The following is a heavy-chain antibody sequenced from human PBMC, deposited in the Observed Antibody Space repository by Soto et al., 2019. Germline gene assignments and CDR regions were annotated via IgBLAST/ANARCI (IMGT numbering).Heavy chain of an antibody. CDR3: ARLMTISGVVRYYMGV. CDR2: IYYTGST. J-gene: IGHJ6*03. Sequence: SETLSLTCAVYGGSFSGYYWSWIRQHPGKGLEWIAYIYYTGSTYYNPSLKSRVTMSVDTSKNQFSLKLSSVTAADTAVYYCARLMTISGVVRYYMGVWGKGTTVTVSS. D-gene: IGHD3-3*01. V-gene: IGHV4-31*11. CDR1: GGSFSGYY.